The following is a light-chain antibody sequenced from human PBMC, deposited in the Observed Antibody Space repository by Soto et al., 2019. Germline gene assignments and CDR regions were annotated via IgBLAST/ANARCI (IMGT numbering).Light chain of an antibody. Sequence: QSVLTQPTSVSGAPGQRVTISCTGSSSNIGAGYDVHWYQQLPGTAPKLLIYGISNRPSGVPDRFSGSKSGTSASLAITGLQAEDEADYYCQSYDSSLSAVVFGGGTKVTVL. CDR1: SSNIGAGYD. CDR2: GIS. V-gene: IGLV1-40*01. CDR3: QSYDSSLSAVV. J-gene: IGLJ2*01.